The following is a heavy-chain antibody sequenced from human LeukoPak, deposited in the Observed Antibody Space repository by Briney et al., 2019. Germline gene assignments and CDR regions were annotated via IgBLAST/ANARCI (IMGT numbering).Heavy chain of an antibody. Sequence: GGSLRLSCAASGFSVSSTYMNWVRRAPGKGLEWVSIIYRDGSTYYADYVKGRFTISRDNSKNTLYLQMDSLRAEDTAVYYCARAKDGTNILDYWGQGTLVTVSS. CDR1: GFSVSSTY. V-gene: IGHV3-53*05. CDR2: IYRDGST. J-gene: IGHJ4*02. CDR3: ARAKDGTNILDY. D-gene: IGHD5-24*01.